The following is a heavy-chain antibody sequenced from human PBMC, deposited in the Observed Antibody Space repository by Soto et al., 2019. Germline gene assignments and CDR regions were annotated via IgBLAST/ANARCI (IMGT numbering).Heavy chain of an antibody. V-gene: IGHV4-59*01. Sequence: SETLSLTCTVSGGSISSYYWSWIRQPPGKGLEWIGYIYYSGSTNYNPSLKSRVTISVDTSKNQFSLKLSSVTAADTAVYYCARVNEYSSGWYGDNYYYYYYMDVWGKGTTVTVSS. CDR3: ARVNEYSSGWYGDNYYYYYYMDV. D-gene: IGHD6-19*01. CDR2: IYYSGST. J-gene: IGHJ6*03. CDR1: GGSISSYY.